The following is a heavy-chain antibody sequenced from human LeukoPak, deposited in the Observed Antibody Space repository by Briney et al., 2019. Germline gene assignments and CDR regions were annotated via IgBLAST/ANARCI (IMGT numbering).Heavy chain of an antibody. D-gene: IGHD3-3*01. CDR1: GFTFSSYW. CDR2: IKSKTDGGTT. J-gene: IGHJ4*02. Sequence: GGSLRLSCAASGFTFSSYWMSWVRQAPGKGLEWVGRIKSKTDGGTTDYAAPVKGRFTISRDDSKNTLYLQMNSLKTEDTAVYYCTTSQTTNYDFWSGYRHWGQGTLVTVSS. V-gene: IGHV3-15*01. CDR3: TTSQTTNYDFWSGYRH.